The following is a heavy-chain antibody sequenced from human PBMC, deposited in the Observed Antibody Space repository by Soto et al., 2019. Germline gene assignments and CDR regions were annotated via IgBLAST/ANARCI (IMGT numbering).Heavy chain of an antibody. D-gene: IGHD6-13*01. J-gene: IGHJ6*03. CDR1: GFTFSSYG. Sequence: GGSLRLSCAASGFTFSSYGMHWVRQAPGKGLEWVAVIWYDGSNKYYADSVKGRFTISRDNSKNTLYLQMNSLRVEDTAVSFCASPHWLAAAGKDYMDVWGKGTTVTVSS. CDR3: ASPHWLAAAGKDYMDV. CDR2: IWYDGSNK. V-gene: IGHV3-33*08.